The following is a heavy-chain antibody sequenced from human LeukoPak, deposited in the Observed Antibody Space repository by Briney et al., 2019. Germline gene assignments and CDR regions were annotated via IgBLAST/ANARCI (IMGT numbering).Heavy chain of an antibody. CDR1: GFTFSSYS. Sequence: PGGSLRLSCAASGFTFSSYSMNWVRQAPGKGLEWVSSISSSSSYIHYADSVKGRFTISRDNAKNSLYLQMNSLRAEDTAVYYCARDLDIEAYYYDSSGYYPLDYWGQGTLVTVSS. D-gene: IGHD3-22*01. CDR3: ARDLDIEAYYYDSSGYYPLDY. V-gene: IGHV3-21*01. J-gene: IGHJ4*02. CDR2: ISSSSSYI.